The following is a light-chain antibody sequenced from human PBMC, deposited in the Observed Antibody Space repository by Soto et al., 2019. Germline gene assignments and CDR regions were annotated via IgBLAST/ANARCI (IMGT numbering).Light chain of an antibody. V-gene: IGLV2-8*01. CDR2: DVN. J-gene: IGLJ1*01. Sequence: QSALTQPPSASGSPGQSVTISCTGTSSDVGGYIFVSWYQQHPGKAPKLMIYDVNKRPSGVPDRFSGSKSDYTASLTVSGLQAEDEADYYCVSYAGGTYVFGTGTKVTVL. CDR1: SSDVGGYIF. CDR3: VSYAGGTYV.